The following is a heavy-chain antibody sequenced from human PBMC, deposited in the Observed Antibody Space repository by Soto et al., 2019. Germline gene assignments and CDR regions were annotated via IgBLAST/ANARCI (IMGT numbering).Heavy chain of an antibody. CDR2: INHIGST. V-gene: IGHV4-34*01. CDR1: GGSFTDNY. CDR3: ARRSSPPSLYLFDY. Sequence: PSGTLSLTCAVSGGSFTDNYWTWLRQPPGKGLEWIGEINHIGSTNYNPSLKSRVTFSVDPSKNQLSLRLNSVTAADTALYYCARRSSPPSLYLFDYGGKGTPVTVSS. D-gene: IGHD2-2*02. J-gene: IGHJ4*02.